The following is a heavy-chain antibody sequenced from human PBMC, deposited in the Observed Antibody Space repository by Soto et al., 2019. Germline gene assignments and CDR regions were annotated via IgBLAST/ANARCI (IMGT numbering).Heavy chain of an antibody. CDR1: GFTFSSYG. CDR2: ISYDGSNK. CDR3: AKDDYSNYHYYSGMDG. V-gene: IGHV3-30*18. Sequence: PGGSLRLSCAASGFTFSSYGMHWVRQAPGKGLEWVAVISYDGSNKYYADSVKGRFTISRDNSKNTLYLQMNSLRAEDTAVYYCAKDDYSNYHYYSGMDGWGQGTTVTVSS. J-gene: IGHJ6*02. D-gene: IGHD4-4*01.